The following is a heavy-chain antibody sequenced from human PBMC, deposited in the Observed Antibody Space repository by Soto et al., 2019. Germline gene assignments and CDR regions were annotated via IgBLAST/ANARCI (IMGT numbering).Heavy chain of an antibody. CDR3: ARDREYQMSSFDH. J-gene: IGHJ4*02. CDR2: ISYDGGNK. D-gene: IGHD2-2*01. CDR1: GFTFSNNA. V-gene: IGHV3-30-3*01. Sequence: QVQLVESGGGVVQPGRSLRLSCAASGFTFSNNAMHWVRQAPGKGLEWVAVISYDGGNKYYADSVKGRFTISRDNSKNTLYLQMNSLRAEDTAVYYCARDREYQMSSFDHWGQGTLVTVSS.